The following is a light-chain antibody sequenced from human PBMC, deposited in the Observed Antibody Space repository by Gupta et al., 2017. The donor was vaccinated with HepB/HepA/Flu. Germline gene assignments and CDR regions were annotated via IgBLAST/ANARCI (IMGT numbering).Light chain of an antibody. Sequence: QLVLTQSPSASASLGASVKPTCSLSSGHSNYAIAWHQQQPEKGPRYLMKLNSDGSHIKGDGIPDRFSGSSSGAARYLTISSLQSEDEAYYYCQTWGTGIPPVFGGGTNLTVL. J-gene: IGLJ2*01. V-gene: IGLV4-69*01. CDR2: LNSDGSH. CDR1: SGHSNYA. CDR3: QTWGTGIPPV.